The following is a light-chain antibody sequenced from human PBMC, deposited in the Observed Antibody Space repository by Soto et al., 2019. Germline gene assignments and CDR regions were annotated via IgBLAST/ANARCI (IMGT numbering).Light chain of an antibody. CDR1: QSLLHSNGYNY. V-gene: IGKV2-28*01. J-gene: IGKJ1*01. CDR2: LGS. Sequence: DIVMTQSPLSLPVTPGEPASISCRSSQSLLHSNGYNYLDWYLQKPGQSPQLLIYLGSNRASGVPDRFSVSGSGTGFTLKISRVEAEDVGVYYCMQALHTPPTFGQGTKVEIK. CDR3: MQALHTPPT.